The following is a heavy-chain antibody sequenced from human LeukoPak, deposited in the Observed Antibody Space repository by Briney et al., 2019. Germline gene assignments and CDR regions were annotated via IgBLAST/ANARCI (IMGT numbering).Heavy chain of an antibody. CDR1: GFTLDDYA. Sequence: PGGSLRLSCAASGFTLDDYAMHWVRQAPGKGLEWVSGISWNSGSIGYTDSVKGRFTISRDNAKNSLYLQMNSLRAEDTALYYCAKADDYWGQGTLVSVSS. CDR2: ISWNSGSI. J-gene: IGHJ4*02. V-gene: IGHV3-9*01. CDR3: AKADDY.